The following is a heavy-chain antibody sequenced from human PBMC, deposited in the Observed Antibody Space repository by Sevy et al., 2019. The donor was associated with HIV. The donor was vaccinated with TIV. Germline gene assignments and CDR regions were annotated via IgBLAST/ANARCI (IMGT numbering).Heavy chain of an antibody. CDR1: GFIFNSYG. CDR3: ARKMELLVPDY. V-gene: IGHV3-21*01. CDR2: ISSNSNDI. Sequence: GGSLRLSCAGSGFIFNSYGMSWVRQAPGKGLEWVSSISSNSNDIYYGDSVKGRFTISRDNAKNSLYLQMNSLRAEDTAVYYCARKMELLVPDYWGQGTLVTVSS. D-gene: IGHD2-21*02. J-gene: IGHJ4*02.